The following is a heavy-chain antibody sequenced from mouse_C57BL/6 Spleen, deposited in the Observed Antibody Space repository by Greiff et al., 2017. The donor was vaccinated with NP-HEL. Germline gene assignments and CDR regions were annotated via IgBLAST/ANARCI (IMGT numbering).Heavy chain of an antibody. J-gene: IGHJ4*01. V-gene: IGHV1-4*01. CDR1: GYTFTSYT. D-gene: IGHD2-4*01. CDR2: INPSSGYT. Sequence: QVHVKQSGAELARPGASVKMSCKASGYTFTSYTMHWVKQRPGQGLEWIGYINPSSGYTKYNQKFKDKATLTADKSSSTAYMQLSSLTSEDSAVYYCAGSYYDYAMDYWGQGTSVTVSS. CDR3: AGSYYDYAMDY.